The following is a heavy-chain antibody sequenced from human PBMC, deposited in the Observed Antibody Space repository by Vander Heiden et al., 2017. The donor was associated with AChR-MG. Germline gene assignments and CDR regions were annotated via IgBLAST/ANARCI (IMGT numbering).Heavy chain of an antibody. CDR3: ARGTTVTTSDY. V-gene: IGHV3-66*01. J-gene: IGHJ4*02. Sequence: EVQLVASGGGLVQPGGSLRLSCAASGFPVSSHYMSWVRQAPGKGLGWVSVIYGGGSTYYADSVKGRFTISRDNSKNTVYLQMNSLRVEDTAVYYCARGTTVTTSDYWGQGTLVTVSS. D-gene: IGHD4-17*01. CDR1: GFPVSSHY. CDR2: IYGGGST.